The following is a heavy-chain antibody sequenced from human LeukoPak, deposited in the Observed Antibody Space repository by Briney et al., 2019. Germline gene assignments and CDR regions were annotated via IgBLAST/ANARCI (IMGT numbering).Heavy chain of an antibody. V-gene: IGHV3-66*01. CDR2: IVSGGPT. CDR3: ARTIVGAAHDAFDI. D-gene: IGHD1-26*01. CDR1: GLTVSSNY. Sequence: GGSLRVSCAASGLTVSSNYMSWVRQATGKGPEWVSIIVSGGPTYYTDSVKGRFTISRDNSKNTLYLQMNSLRAEDTALYYCARTIVGAAHDAFDIWGLGTMVTVSS. J-gene: IGHJ3*02.